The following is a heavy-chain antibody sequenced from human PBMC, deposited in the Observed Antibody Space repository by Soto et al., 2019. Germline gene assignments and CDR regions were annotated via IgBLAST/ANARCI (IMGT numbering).Heavy chain of an antibody. CDR1: GFSFSHYA. J-gene: IGHJ2*01. CDR3: ARERTLSSMPQRYLEL. D-gene: IGHD2-2*01. V-gene: IGHV3-23*01. Sequence: EERLSESGGGLIQPGGSLRLSCAASGFSFSHYALSWVRQAPGKGLEWVSESSSDGGSTSYPDSVRGRFIITRDRSKETLYLQMNTVRLEDTAVYFCARERTLSSMPQRYLELWGRGTLVTVSS. CDR2: SSSDGGST.